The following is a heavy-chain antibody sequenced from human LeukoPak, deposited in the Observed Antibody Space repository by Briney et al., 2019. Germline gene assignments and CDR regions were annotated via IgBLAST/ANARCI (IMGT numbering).Heavy chain of an antibody. J-gene: IGHJ4*01. Sequence: SETLSLTCTVSSGSFSSSSYFCGWIRQPPGMGLEWIATINYSGTTYYNPSLESRVTTSVDTSRNQFSLKLNSVTAADTAVYYCARLRGGVQLWGDWGQGALVTVSS. CDR2: INYSGTT. CDR1: SGSFSSSSYF. V-gene: IGHV4-39*01. D-gene: IGHD1-1*01. CDR3: ARLRGGVQLWGD.